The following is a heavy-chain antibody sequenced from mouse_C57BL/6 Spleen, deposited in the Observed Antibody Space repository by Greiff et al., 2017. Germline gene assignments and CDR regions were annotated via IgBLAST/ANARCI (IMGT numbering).Heavy chain of an antibody. J-gene: IGHJ3*01. CDR3: ARNEYWAY. CDR1: GYAFSSSW. V-gene: IGHV1-82*01. D-gene: IGHD5-1*01. CDR2: IYPGNGDT. Sequence: VQLQQSGPELVKPGASVKLSCKASGYAFSSSWMNWVKQRPGKGLEWIGRIYPGNGDTTYNGKFKGKATLTADNSSSTAYMQLSSLTSEDSAVYFCARNEYWAYWGQGTLVTVSA.